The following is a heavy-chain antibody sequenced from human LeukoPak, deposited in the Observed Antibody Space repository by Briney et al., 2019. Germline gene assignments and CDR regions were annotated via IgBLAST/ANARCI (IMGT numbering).Heavy chain of an antibody. CDR1: GFTFSSYA. Sequence: PGGSLRLSCAASGFTFSSYAMHWVRQAPGKGLEYVSAISSNGGSTYYANSVKGRFTISRDNSKNTLYLQMGSLRAEDMAVYYCARDECSSTSCYRYFQHWGQGTLVTVSS. CDR2: ISSNGGST. J-gene: IGHJ1*01. D-gene: IGHD2-2*01. V-gene: IGHV3-64*01. CDR3: ARDECSSTSCYRYFQH.